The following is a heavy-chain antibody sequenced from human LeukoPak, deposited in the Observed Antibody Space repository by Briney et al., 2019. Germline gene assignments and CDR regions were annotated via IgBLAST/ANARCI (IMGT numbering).Heavy chain of an antibody. Sequence: SETLSLTCNVSGDSLSCRGSCFWSWIRQPAGKGLEWIGRVYASGSTHYNPSLKSRVTISVDTSENQFSLKLSSVTAADTAVYYWARDPLVGLYYYYYGMDVWGQGTTVTVSS. D-gene: IGHD1-26*01. J-gene: IGHJ6*02. V-gene: IGHV4-61*02. CDR3: ARDPLVGLYYYYYGMDV. CDR1: GDSLSCRGSCF. CDR2: VYASGST.